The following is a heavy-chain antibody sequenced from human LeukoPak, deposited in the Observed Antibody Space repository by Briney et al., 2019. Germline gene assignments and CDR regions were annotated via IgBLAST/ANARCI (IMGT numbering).Heavy chain of an antibody. CDR3: AKERQRGSLDY. CDR1: GFTFSSYG. V-gene: IGHV3-30*18. Sequence: GGSLRLSCAASGFTFSSYGMHWARRAPGKGLEWVAVISYDGSYKYYADSVKGRFTISRDNSKNTLYLQMNSLRAEDTAVYYCAKERQRGSLDYWGQGTLVTVSS. J-gene: IGHJ4*02. CDR2: ISYDGSYK.